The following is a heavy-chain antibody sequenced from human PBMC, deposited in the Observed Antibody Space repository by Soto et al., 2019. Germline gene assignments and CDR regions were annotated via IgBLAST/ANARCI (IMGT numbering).Heavy chain of an antibody. V-gene: IGHV1-3*01. CDR2: INSGNGNT. Sequence: ASVKVSCKASGYTFTSYAMHWVRQAPGQRLECMGWINSGNGNTNYSQNFQGRVTITRDTSASTSYMKLSSLRSEDTAVYYCASSYSSSAYDGMDVWGQGTTVTGSS. J-gene: IGHJ6*02. D-gene: IGHD6-6*01. CDR1: GYTFTSYA. CDR3: ASSYSSSAYDGMDV.